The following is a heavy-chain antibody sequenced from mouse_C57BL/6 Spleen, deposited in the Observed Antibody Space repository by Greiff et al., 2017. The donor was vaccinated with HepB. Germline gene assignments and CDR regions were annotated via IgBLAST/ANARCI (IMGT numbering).Heavy chain of an antibody. CDR3: ARSSTVVAYYAMDY. J-gene: IGHJ4*01. D-gene: IGHD1-1*01. V-gene: IGHV1-82*01. Sequence: QVQLQQPGAELVRPGASVKISCKASGYAFSSSWMNWVKQRPGKGLEWIGRIYPGDGDTNYNGKFKGKATLTADKSSSTAYMQLSSLTSEDSAVYFCARSSTVVAYYAMDYWGQGTSVTVSS. CDR1: GYAFSSSW. CDR2: IYPGDGDT.